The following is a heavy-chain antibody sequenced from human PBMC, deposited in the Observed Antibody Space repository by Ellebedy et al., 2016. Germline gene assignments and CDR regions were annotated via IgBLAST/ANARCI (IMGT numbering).Heavy chain of an antibody. J-gene: IGHJ4*02. CDR3: ASSSTSIQFDY. D-gene: IGHD6-13*01. Sequence: GGSLRLSXAAPGFTFSSYAMHWGRQAPGKGLEWVAGLSYDGRNKYYADSVKGRFTISRDNSKNTLYLQMTSLRAEDTAVYYYASSSTSIQFDYWGQGALVTVSS. CDR2: LSYDGRNK. V-gene: IGHV3-30*04. CDR1: GFTFSSYA.